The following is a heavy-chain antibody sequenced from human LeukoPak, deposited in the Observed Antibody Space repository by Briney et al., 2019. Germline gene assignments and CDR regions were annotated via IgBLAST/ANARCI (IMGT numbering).Heavy chain of an antibody. J-gene: IGHJ4*02. V-gene: IGHV1-3*01. CDR2: INAGNGNT. CDR1: GYTFTSYA. Sequence: ASVKVSCKASGYTFTSYAMHWVRQAPGQRLEWMGWINAGNGNTKYSQKFQGRVTITRDTSASTAYMELSSLRSEDTAVYYCARDHNIVAPFDYWGQETLVTVSS. D-gene: IGHD5-12*01. CDR3: ARDHNIVAPFDY.